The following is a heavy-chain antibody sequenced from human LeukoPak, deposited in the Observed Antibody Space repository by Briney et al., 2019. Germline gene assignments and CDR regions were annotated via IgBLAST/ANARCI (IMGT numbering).Heavy chain of an antibody. J-gene: IGHJ4*02. Sequence: ASVKVSCKASGYTFTSYGISWVRQAPGQGLEWMGWISAYNGNTNYAQKLQGRVTMTTDTSTSTDYMGLRSLRCDGPAVYYCAREFSSGYYETWGQGTLVTASS. V-gene: IGHV1-18*01. CDR3: AREFSSGYYET. CDR2: ISAYNGNT. D-gene: IGHD3-22*01. CDR1: GYTFTSYG.